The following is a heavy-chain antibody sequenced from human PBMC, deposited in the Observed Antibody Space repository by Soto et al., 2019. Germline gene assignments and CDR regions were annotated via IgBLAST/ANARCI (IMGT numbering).Heavy chain of an antibody. J-gene: IGHJ4*02. Sequence: ASVKVSCKASGYTFTGYYMHWVRQAPGQGLEWMVWINPNSGGTNYAQKFQGWVTMTRDTSISTAYMELSRLRSDDTAVYYCARDNGFGELLYRFDYWGQGTLVTVSS. CDR3: ARDNGFGELLYRFDY. CDR2: INPNSGGT. CDR1: GYTFTGYY. D-gene: IGHD3-10*01. V-gene: IGHV1-2*04.